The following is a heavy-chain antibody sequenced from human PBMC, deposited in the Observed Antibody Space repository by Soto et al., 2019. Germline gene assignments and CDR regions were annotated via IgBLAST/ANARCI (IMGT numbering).Heavy chain of an antibody. CDR1: GFTFRTYG. CDR2: ISDDGSQK. D-gene: IGHD6-19*01. V-gene: IGHV3-30*18. CDR3: AKEAPGGWHFFDT. J-gene: IGHJ4*02. Sequence: GGSLRLSXAASGFTFRTYGMHWVRQAPGKGLEWVAFISDDGSQKYYGDSVKGRFTISRDNSKNTLSLRMISLRTEDTSVYYCAKEAPGGWHFFDTWGQGTLVTVSS.